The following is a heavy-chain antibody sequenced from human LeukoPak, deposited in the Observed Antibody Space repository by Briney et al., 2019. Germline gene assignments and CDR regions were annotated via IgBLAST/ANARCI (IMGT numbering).Heavy chain of an antibody. CDR1: GFTFSSYA. CDR3: AKGLGIAAAVDY. V-gene: IGHV3-30-3*01. CDR2: ISYDGSNK. Sequence: GGSLRLSCAASGFTFSSYAMHWVRQAPGKGLEWVAVISYDGSNKYYADSVKGRFTISRDNSKNTLYLQMNSLRAEDTAVYYCAKGLGIAAAVDYWGRGTLVTVSS. J-gene: IGHJ4*02. D-gene: IGHD6-13*01.